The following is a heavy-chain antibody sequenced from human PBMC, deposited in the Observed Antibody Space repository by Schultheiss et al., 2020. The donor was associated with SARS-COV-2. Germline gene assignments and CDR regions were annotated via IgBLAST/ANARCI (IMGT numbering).Heavy chain of an antibody. D-gene: IGHD2-8*01. V-gene: IGHV3-15*07. CDR3: TTDPQWGK. CDR2: IKSNAYGGTT. Sequence: GGSLRLSCAASGFTFSNAWMNWVRQAPGKGLEWVGRIKSNAYGGTTEYAAPVKGRFTVSRDDSKNTIYLQMNSLKTEDTAVYYCTTDPQWGKWGQGTLVTVSS. CDR1: GFTFSNAW. J-gene: IGHJ4*02.